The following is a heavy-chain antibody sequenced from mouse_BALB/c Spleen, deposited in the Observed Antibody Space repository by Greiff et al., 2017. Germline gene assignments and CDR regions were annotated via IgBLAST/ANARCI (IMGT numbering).Heavy chain of an antibody. D-gene: IGHD2-4*01. CDR1: GFTFTDYY. CDR2: IRNKANGYTT. J-gene: IGHJ3*01. Sequence: EVQGVESGGGLVQPGGSLRLSCATSGFTFTDYYMSWVRQPPGKALEWLGFIRNKANGYTTEYSASVKGRFTISRDNSQSILYLQMNTLRAEDSATYYCARDIGDYDWFAYWGQGTLVTVSA. V-gene: IGHV7-3*02. CDR3: ARDIGDYDWFAY.